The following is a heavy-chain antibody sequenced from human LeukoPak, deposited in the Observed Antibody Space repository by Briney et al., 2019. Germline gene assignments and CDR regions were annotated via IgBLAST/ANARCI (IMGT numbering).Heavy chain of an antibody. D-gene: IGHD3-22*01. CDR3: ARDLDYYDSSGYRPFDY. CDR2: FDPEDGET. CDR1: GYTLTELS. V-gene: IGHV1-24*01. J-gene: IGHJ4*02. Sequence: GASVKVSCKVSGYTLTELSMHWVRQAPGKGLEWMGGFDPEDGETIYAQKFQGRVTMTEDTSTDTAYMELRSLRSDDTAVYYRARDLDYYDSSGYRPFDYWGQGTLVTVSS.